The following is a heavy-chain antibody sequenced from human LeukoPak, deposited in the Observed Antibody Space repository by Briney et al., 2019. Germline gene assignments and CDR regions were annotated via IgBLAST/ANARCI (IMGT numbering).Heavy chain of an antibody. CDR2: ICPGDYDT. CDR3: ARHGDLWSGYRYYMDV. Sequence: GESLKISCKGSGYSFTSYWIGWVRQMPGKGLEWMGIICPGDYDTRYSPSFQGQVTISADKSISTAYLQWSSLKASDTAMYYCARHGDLWSGYRYYMDVWGKGTTVTVSS. CDR1: GYSFTSYW. V-gene: IGHV5-51*01. D-gene: IGHD3-3*01. J-gene: IGHJ6*03.